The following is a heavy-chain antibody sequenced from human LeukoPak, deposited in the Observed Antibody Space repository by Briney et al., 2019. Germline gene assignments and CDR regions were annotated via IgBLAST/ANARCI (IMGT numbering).Heavy chain of an antibody. D-gene: IGHD2-8*02. CDR3: ARLPTDLLAFDY. V-gene: IGHV4-39*01. CDR2: VYYSGST. J-gene: IGHJ4*02. Sequence: SETLSLTCTVSGGSTSSRTHYWGWIRQPPGEGLEWIGSVYYSGSTYYNPSRKSRVSISVDTSQNQSPLRLSAVPAADTAVYFCARLPTDLLAFDYCGQGTLVTVSS. CDR1: GGSTSSRTHY.